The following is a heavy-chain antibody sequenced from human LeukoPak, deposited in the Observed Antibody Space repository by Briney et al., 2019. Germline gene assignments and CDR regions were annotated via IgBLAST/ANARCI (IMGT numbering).Heavy chain of an antibody. CDR1: GYTFTAYY. CDR3: ARDRGPSSDSGIYYQYYFQY. D-gene: IGHD3-10*01. Sequence: GASVKVSCKTFGYTFTAYYVHWKRQAPGQGLESMRWINPKSGDTEYAQNFNGRVTMTRDSSIATAYMSMNTLSPDDTAVYYCARDRGPSSDSGIYYQYYFQYWGQGTLVAVSS. CDR2: INPKSGDT. J-gene: IGHJ4*02. V-gene: IGHV1-2*02.